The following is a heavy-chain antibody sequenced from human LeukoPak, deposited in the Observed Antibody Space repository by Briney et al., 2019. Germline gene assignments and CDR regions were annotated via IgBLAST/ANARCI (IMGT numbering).Heavy chain of an antibody. V-gene: IGHV4-39*07. Sequence: SETLSLTCTVSGGSISSSSYYWGWIRQPPGKGLEWIESIYYSGSTYYNPSLKSRVTISVDTSKTQFSLSLSSVTAADTAVYYCARDLGVTKYYDSRSYRDNYDYYYGMDVWGKGMTVTVSS. CDR1: GGSISSSSYY. CDR3: ARDLGVTKYYDSRSYRDNYDYYYGMDV. CDR2: IYYSGST. D-gene: IGHD3-10*01. J-gene: IGHJ6*04.